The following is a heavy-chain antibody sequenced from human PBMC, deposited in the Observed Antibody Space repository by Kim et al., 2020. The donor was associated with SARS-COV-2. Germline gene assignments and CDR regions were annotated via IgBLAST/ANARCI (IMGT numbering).Heavy chain of an antibody. Sequence: GGSLRLSCAVSGFTFSNYAMSWVRQAPGKGLDWVSSISGSGGDTYYADSVKGRFTLSRDNSRNTLYLQMNSLRAEDTTVYYCAKEDSMPILGVITPYHYMDVWGKGTTVTVSS. J-gene: IGHJ6*03. CDR2: ISGSGGDT. V-gene: IGHV3-23*01. CDR1: GFTFSNYA. D-gene: IGHD3-3*01. CDR3: AKEDSMPILGVITPYHYMDV.